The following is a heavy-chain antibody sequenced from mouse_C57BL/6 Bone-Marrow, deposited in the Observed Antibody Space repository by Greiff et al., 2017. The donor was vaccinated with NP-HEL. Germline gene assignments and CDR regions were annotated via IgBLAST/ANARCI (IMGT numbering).Heavy chain of an antibody. CDR2: ISYDGSN. V-gene: IGHV3-6*01. Sequence: EVKLVESGPGLVKPSQSLSLTCSVTGYSITSGYYWNWIRQFPGNKLEWMGYISYDGSNNYNPSLKNRISITRDTSKNQFFLKLNSVTTEDTATYYCASSTVVAKRYFDVWGTGTTVTVSS. J-gene: IGHJ1*03. CDR3: ASSTVVAKRYFDV. D-gene: IGHD1-1*01. CDR1: GYSITSGYY.